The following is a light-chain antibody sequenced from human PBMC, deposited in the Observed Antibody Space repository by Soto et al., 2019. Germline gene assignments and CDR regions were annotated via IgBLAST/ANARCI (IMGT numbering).Light chain of an antibody. CDR3: QQTYASPT. CDR1: QTINNY. V-gene: IGKV1-39*01. CDR2: AAF. J-gene: IGKJ5*01. Sequence: DIQMTQSPSSLSASVGDRVTITCRASQTINNYLNWYQQKPGKAPKLLINAAFSLQSGVPSRLSGSGSGTEFTLTISSPHPEDSAIYFCQQTYASPTFGQGTRLEIK.